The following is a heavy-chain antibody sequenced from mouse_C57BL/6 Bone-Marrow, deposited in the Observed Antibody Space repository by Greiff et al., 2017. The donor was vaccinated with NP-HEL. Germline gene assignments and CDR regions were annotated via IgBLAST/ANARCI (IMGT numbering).Heavy chain of an antibody. CDR1: GYTFTSYW. CDR2: IYPSDSET. Sequence: VQLQQPGAELVRPGSSVKLSCKASGYTFTSYWMDWVKQRPGQGLEWIGNIYPSDSETHYNQKFKDKATLTVDKSSSTAYMQLSSLTSEDSAVYYCAREGGSYYAMDYWGQGTSVTVSS. J-gene: IGHJ4*01. V-gene: IGHV1-61*01. CDR3: AREGGSYYAMDY.